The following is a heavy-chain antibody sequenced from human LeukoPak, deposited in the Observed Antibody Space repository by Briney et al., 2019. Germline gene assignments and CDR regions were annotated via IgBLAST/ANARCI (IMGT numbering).Heavy chain of an antibody. V-gene: IGHV3-53*01. CDR3: ARHNYYGSGSYYTGGGYGMDV. CDR1: GFTVSSNY. CDR2: IYSGGST. J-gene: IGHJ6*02. Sequence: GGSLRLSCAASGFTVSSNYMSWVRQAPGKGLEWVSVIYSGGSTYYADSVKGRLTISRDNSKYTLYLQMNSLRAEDTAVYYCARHNYYGSGSYYTGGGYGMDVWGQGTTVTVSS. D-gene: IGHD3-10*01.